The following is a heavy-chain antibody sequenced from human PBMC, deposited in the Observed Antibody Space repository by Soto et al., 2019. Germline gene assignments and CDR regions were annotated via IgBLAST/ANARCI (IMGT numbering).Heavy chain of an antibody. J-gene: IGHJ5*02. V-gene: IGHV4-39*01. CDR1: GGSISSSSYY. CDR3: ARHLTVRLTGTSYNWFDP. CDR2: IYYSGST. D-gene: IGHD3-9*01. Sequence: QLQLQESGPGLVKPSETLSLTCTVSGGSISSSSYYWGWIRQPPGKGLEWIGSIYYSGSTYYNPSLKSRVTISVDTSKNQFSLKLSSVTAADTAVYYCARHLTVRLTGTSYNWFDPWGQGTLVTVSS.